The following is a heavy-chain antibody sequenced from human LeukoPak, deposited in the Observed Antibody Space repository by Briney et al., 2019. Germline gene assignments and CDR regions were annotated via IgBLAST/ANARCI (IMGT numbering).Heavy chain of an antibody. CDR3: ARASYSYDISGWVPFDY. Sequence: PSETLSLTCDVYGGSFSGYYWSWIRQPAGKGLEWIGRIYTSGSTTYNPSLKSRVTISGDTSENQFSLRLSSVTAADTAVYYCARASYSYDISGWVPFDYWGQGTLVTVSS. CDR1: GGSFSGYY. CDR2: IYTSGST. D-gene: IGHD3-22*01. J-gene: IGHJ4*02. V-gene: IGHV4-59*10.